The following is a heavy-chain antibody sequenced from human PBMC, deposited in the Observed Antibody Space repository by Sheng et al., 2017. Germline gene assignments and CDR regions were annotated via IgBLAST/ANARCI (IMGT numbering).Heavy chain of an antibody. D-gene: IGHD1-26*01. CDR1: GGTFGSLG. CDR2: NRPLVNTP. V-gene: IGHV1-69*05. CDR3: ARLHGTYIHGRAGI. Sequence: QVQLVQSGAEVKRPGSSVKVSCKASGGTFGSLGISWVRQAPGQGLEWVGGNRPLVNTPSMTPKFQGRVTFTTDESTSTAYMELSSLTIEDTAIYFCARLHGTYIHGRAGIWGQGTVVTVLQ. J-gene: IGHJ3*01.